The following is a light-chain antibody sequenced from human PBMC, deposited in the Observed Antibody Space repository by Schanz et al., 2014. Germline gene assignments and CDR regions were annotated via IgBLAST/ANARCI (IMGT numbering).Light chain of an antibody. J-gene: IGKJ1*01. CDR3: QQYNSWPRT. CDR1: QSVISSY. V-gene: IGKV3-20*01. CDR2: DAS. Sequence: EIVLTQSPGTLSLSPGERATLSCRASQSVISSYLAWYQQKPGQAPRLLIYDASTRATAIPDRFSGSGSGTEFTLTVSSLQSEDFAVYYCQQYNSWPRTFGQGTKVEIK.